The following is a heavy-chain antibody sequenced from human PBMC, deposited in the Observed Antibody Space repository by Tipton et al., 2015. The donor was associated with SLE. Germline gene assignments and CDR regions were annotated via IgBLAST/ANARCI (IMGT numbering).Heavy chain of an antibody. CDR3: TRVMTGSRSDF. CDR1: GYFISSGSY. J-gene: IGHJ4*02. D-gene: IGHD1-26*01. Sequence: TLSLTCSVSGYFISSGSYWGWIRQPPGKGLEWIGNMYYSGSTYFNPSLKSRVTLSRDTSKNQFSLNLNSVTAADTAFYYCTRVMTGSRSDFWGRGTLVTVSP. V-gene: IGHV4-38-2*02. CDR2: MYYSGST.